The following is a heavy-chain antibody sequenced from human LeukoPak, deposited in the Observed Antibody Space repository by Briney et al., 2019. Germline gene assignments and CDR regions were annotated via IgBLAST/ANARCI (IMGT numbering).Heavy chain of an antibody. D-gene: IGHD1-26*01. V-gene: IGHV1-18*01. Sequence: ASVKVSCKASGYTFTSYGISWVRQAPGQGLEWMGWISAYNGNTNYAQKFQGWVTMTRDTSISTAYMELSRLRSDDTAVYYCARDSSIVGATTLFDYWGQGTLVTVSS. J-gene: IGHJ4*02. CDR3: ARDSSIVGATTLFDY. CDR2: ISAYNGNT. CDR1: GYTFTSYG.